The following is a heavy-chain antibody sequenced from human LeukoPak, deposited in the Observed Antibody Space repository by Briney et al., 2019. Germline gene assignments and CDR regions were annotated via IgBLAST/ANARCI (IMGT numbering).Heavy chain of an antibody. V-gene: IGHV4-39*01. CDR2: VYFSGTT. Sequence: KTSETLSLTCTVSGGSIYDTSYYWGWIRQPPGGRLAWIGSVYFSGTTYYNPSLAGRVTISVDIFKNQFSLILNSMTATDTAVYYCARLPCSGTACPFDSWGQGTLITVSS. CDR3: ARLPCSGTACPFDS. D-gene: IGHD2-2*01. CDR1: GGSIYDTSYY. J-gene: IGHJ4*02.